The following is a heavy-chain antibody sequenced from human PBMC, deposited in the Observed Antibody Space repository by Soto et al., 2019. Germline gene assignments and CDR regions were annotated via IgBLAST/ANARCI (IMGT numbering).Heavy chain of an antibody. D-gene: IGHD3-3*01. Sequence: GASVKVSCKASGYTFTGYYMHWVRQAPGQGLEWMGWINPNSGGTNYAQKFQGRVTMTRDTSISTAYMELSRLRSDDTAVYYCARSREYYDFWSGYPTSYFDYWGQGTLVTVSS. CDR3: ARSREYYDFWSGYPTSYFDY. CDR2: INPNSGGT. CDR1: GYTFTGYY. J-gene: IGHJ4*02. V-gene: IGHV1-2*02.